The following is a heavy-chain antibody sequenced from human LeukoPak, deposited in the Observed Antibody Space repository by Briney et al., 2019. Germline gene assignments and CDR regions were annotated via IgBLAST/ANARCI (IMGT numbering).Heavy chain of an antibody. V-gene: IGHV3-7*01. J-gene: IGHJ4*02. CDR2: IKEDGSET. Sequence: GGSLRLSCAASGFVFSNSWMGWVRLAPGKGLEWVASIKEDGSETYYVDSVKGRFTISRDNAKNSLDLQMNSLRDEDTAVYYCARRKEVQTTFDYWGQGTLVTVSS. D-gene: IGHD4/OR15-4a*01. CDR1: GFVFSNSW. CDR3: ARRKEVQTTFDY.